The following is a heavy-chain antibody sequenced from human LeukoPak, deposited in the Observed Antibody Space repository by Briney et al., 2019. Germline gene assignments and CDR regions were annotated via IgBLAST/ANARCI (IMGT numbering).Heavy chain of an antibody. J-gene: IGHJ4*02. CDR3: ARIAEPLYYFDY. D-gene: IGHD6-13*01. Sequence: PSETLSLTCAVSGGSISSAGYSWRWIRQPPGKGREWIGYIYQSGSTYYNPSLKSRVTISVDRSKNQFSLKLSSVTAADTAVYYCARIAEPLYYFDYWGQGTLVTVSS. CDR2: IYQSGST. V-gene: IGHV4-30-2*01. CDR1: GGSISSAGYS.